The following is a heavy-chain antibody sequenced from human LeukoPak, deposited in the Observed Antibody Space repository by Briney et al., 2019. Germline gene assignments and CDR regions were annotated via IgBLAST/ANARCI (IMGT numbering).Heavy chain of an antibody. V-gene: IGHV4-59*01. CDR1: GVPSSNYY. D-gene: IGHD3-10*01. Sequence: PSETLCLTCSVSGVPSSNYYWNWIRQSPGKGLEWIGYVYYSGSTDYNPSLNSRVTISVDTSKNQFSLELSSVTAADTAVYYCARGGVVGTMLRGINWFDPWGQGTLVAVSS. J-gene: IGHJ5*02. CDR2: VYYSGST. CDR3: ARGGVVGTMLRGINWFDP.